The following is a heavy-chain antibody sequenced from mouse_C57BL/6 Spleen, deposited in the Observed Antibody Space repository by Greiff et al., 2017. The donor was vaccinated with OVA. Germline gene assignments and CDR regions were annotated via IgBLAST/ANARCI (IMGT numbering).Heavy chain of an antibody. D-gene: IGHD2-3*01. CDR2: INPSSGYT. J-gene: IGHJ3*01. V-gene: IGHV1-7*01. CDR3: ASGWLLRGFAY. Sequence: QVQLQQSGAELAKPGASVKLSCKASGYTFTSYWMHWVKQRPGQGLEWIGYINPSSGYTKYTQKFKDKATLTADKSSSTAYMQLSSLTYEDSAVYYCASGWLLRGFAYWGQGTLVTVSA. CDR1: GYTFTSYW.